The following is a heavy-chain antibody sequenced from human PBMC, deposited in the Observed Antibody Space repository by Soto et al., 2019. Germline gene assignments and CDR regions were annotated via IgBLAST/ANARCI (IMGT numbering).Heavy chain of an antibody. Sequence: QVQLVQSGAEVKKPGASVKVSCKASGYSFTSYGISWVRQAPGQGLEWMGWISAYNGNTKSAQKLQGRVTMTTDTSTSTAYTQLRSLRPDDTAVYYCASDLVVALIDYWAQGTLVTVSS. V-gene: IGHV1-18*01. D-gene: IGHD2-15*01. J-gene: IGHJ4*02. CDR3: ASDLVVALIDY. CDR1: GYSFTSYG. CDR2: ISAYNGNT.